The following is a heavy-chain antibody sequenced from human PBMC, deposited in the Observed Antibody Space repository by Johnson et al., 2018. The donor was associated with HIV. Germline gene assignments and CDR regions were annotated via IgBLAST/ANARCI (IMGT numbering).Heavy chain of an antibody. V-gene: IGHV3-30*18. CDR1: GFSFSIYG. CDR2: ISYDGTHK. J-gene: IGHJ3*02. Sequence: VQLVESGGGVVQPGRSLRLSCAASGFSFSIYGMHWVREAPGKGLEWVAVISYDGTHKYYADSVKGRFTISRDNSKNTLYLQMNSLRAEDTAVYYCAKPLRWDFAVDAFDIWGQGTMVTVSS. D-gene: IGHD1-26*01. CDR3: AKPLRWDFAVDAFDI.